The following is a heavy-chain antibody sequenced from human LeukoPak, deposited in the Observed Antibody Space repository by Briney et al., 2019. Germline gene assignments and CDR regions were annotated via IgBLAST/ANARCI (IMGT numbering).Heavy chain of an antibody. CDR1: GFTFSSYS. D-gene: IGHD3-10*01. V-gene: IGHV3-21*01. CDR2: ISSSSSYI. J-gene: IGHJ6*02. CDR3: ARVYGSGSYYSYYYYGMDV. Sequence: PGGSLRLSCAASGFTFSSYSMNWVRQAPGKGLEWVSSISSSSSYIYYADSVKGRFTISRDNAKNSLYLQMNSLRAEDTAVYYCARVYGSGSYYSYYYYGMDVWGQGTTVTVSS.